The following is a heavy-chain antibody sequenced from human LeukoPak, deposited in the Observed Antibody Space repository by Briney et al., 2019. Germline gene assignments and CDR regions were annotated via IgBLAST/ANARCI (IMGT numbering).Heavy chain of an antibody. CDR2: ISWNSGSI. V-gene: IGHV3-9*01. Sequence: GRSLRLSCAASGFTFDDYAMHWVRQAPGKGLEWVSGISWNSGSIGYADSVKGRFTISRDNAKNSLYLQMNSLRAEDTAVYYCAKDNYYDSSGTIPFDYWGQGTLVTVSS. D-gene: IGHD3-22*01. J-gene: IGHJ4*02. CDR1: GFTFDDYA. CDR3: AKDNYYDSSGTIPFDY.